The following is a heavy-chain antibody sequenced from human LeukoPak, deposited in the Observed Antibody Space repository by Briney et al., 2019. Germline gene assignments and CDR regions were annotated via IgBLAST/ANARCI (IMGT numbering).Heavy chain of an antibody. CDR2: IYYSGST. CDR3: ARENTRDRFYYYMDV. CDR1: GGSISSYY. J-gene: IGHJ6*03. Sequence: PSETLSLTCTVSGGSISSYYWSWIRQPPGKGLEWIGYIYYSGSTNYNPSLKSRVTISVDTSKNQFFLKLSSVTAADTAVYYCARENTRDRFYYYMDVWGKGTTVTVSS. V-gene: IGHV4-59*01.